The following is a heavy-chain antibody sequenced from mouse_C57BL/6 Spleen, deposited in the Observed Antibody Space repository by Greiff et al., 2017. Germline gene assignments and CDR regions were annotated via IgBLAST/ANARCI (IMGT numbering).Heavy chain of an antibody. Sequence: QVQLKQPGAELVKPGASVKLSCKASGYTFTSYWMHWVKQRPGQGLEWIGMIHPNSGSTNYNEKFKSKATLTVDKSSSTAYLQLSILTSEDSAVYYCARANYYGSSPDYWGQGTTLTVSS. V-gene: IGHV1-64*01. CDR3: ARANYYGSSPDY. CDR2: IHPNSGST. D-gene: IGHD1-1*01. J-gene: IGHJ2*01. CDR1: GYTFTSYW.